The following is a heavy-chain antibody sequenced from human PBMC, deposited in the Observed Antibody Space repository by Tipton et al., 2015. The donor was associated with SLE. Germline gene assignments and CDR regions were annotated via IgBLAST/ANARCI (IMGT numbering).Heavy chain of an antibody. CDR3: ARGGDDGRYYYYMDV. Sequence: SLRLSCAASGFTFSSYWMGWVRQAPGKGLEWVANIKQDGSEKYYVDSVKGRFTISRDDAKNSLYLQMNSLRAEDTAVYYCARGGDDGRYYYYMDVWGKGTTVTVSS. CDR1: GFTFSSYW. J-gene: IGHJ6*03. V-gene: IGHV3-7*04. D-gene: IGHD1-26*01. CDR2: IKQDGSEK.